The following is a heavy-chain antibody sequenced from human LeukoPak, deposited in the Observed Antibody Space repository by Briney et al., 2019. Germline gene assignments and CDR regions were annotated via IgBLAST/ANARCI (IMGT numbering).Heavy chain of an antibody. D-gene: IGHD2-8*01. J-gene: IGHJ4*02. V-gene: IGHV3-23*01. CDR2: ISGSGGST. CDR3: AKDPDCTSGVCYTFFDY. Sequence: PGGSLRLSCVVSGFTLPYGMSWVRQAPGKGLEWVSAISGSGGSTYYADSVKGRFTISRDNSKNTLYLQMNSLRAEDTAVYYCAKDPDCTSGVCYTFFDYWGQGTLVTVSS. CDR1: GFTLPYG.